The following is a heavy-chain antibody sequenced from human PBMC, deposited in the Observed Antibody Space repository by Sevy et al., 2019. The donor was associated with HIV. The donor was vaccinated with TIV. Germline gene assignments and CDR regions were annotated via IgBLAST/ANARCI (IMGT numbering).Heavy chain of an antibody. J-gene: IGHJ4*02. D-gene: IGHD2-8*01. Sequence: GGPLRLSCAASGFTFSKYSMSWVRQPPGKGLEWVSTLSFGCGEINYADSVKGRFTISRDNSKSSVYLQMNNLRPEDTAVYYCAREGCTKPHDYWGQGTLVTVS. CDR1: GFTFSKYS. V-gene: IGHV3-23*01. CDR2: LSFGCGEI. CDR3: AREGCTKPHDY.